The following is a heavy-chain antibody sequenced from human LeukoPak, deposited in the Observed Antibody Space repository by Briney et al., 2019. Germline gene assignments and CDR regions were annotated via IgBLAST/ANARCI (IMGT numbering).Heavy chain of an antibody. Sequence: SETLSLTCTVSGGSISSSRYYWGWIRQPPGKGLEWIGSVYHSGSTYYNPSLKSRVTISVDTSKNQFSLKLSSVTAADTAVYYCARGTGVLLWFGELPSGGLDYWGQGTLVTVSS. CDR3: ARGTGVLLWFGELPSGGLDY. CDR1: GGSISSSRYY. D-gene: IGHD3-10*01. J-gene: IGHJ4*02. V-gene: IGHV4-39*07. CDR2: VYHSGST.